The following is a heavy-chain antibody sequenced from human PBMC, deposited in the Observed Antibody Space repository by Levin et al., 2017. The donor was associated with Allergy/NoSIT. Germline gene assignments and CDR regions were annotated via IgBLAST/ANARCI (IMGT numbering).Heavy chain of an antibody. CDR1: GFSVSPEGMR. CDR2: LDWDDDK. Sequence: SGPTLVNPTQTLTLTCTFPGFSVSPEGMRVSWIRQPPGKALEWRPRLDWDDDKFYSSSLTTRLTVSKDTSKHQVVLTMTNMNPVDTAPYYWARTTLQCAGGICYKFLDYWGQGIMVTVSS. J-gene: IGHJ4*02. CDR3: ARTTLQCAGGICYKFLDY. V-gene: IGHV2-70D*14. D-gene: IGHD2-8*02.